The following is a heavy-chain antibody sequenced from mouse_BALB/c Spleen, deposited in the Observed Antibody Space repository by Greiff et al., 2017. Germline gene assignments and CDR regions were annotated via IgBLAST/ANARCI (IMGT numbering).Heavy chain of an antibody. Sequence: EVQLVESGGGLVKPGGSLKLSCAASGFTFSSYAMSWVRQTPEKRLEWVATISDGGSYTYYPDSVKGRFTISRDNAKNNLYLQMSSLKSEDTAMYYCARDLRRGAMDYWGQGTSVTVSS. V-gene: IGHV5-4*01. CDR3: ARDLRRGAMDY. CDR2: ISDGGSYT. J-gene: IGHJ4*01. CDR1: GFTFSSYA.